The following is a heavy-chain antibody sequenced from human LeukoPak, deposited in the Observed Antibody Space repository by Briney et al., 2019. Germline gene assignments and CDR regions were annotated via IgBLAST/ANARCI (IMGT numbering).Heavy chain of an antibody. CDR2: INHSGST. D-gene: IGHD2-2*01. Sequence: GSLRLSCAASGFTFSDYYMSWIRQPPGEGLEWIGEINHSGSTNYNPSLKSRVTMSLDTSKNRFSLKLSSVTAADTAVYYCARSPGAPSFYYYMDVWGKGTTVTVSS. J-gene: IGHJ6*03. V-gene: IGHV4-34*01. CDR1: GFTFSDYY. CDR3: ARSPGAPSFYYYMDV.